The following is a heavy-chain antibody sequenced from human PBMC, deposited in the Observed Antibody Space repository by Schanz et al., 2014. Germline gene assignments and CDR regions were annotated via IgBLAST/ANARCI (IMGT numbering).Heavy chain of an antibody. CDR2: INSVGSNT. V-gene: IGHV3-74*01. Sequence: DVQLLESGGGLVQPGGSLRLSCAASGFTFSSHWMHWVRQDPGKGLVWVARINSVGSNTDYADSVTGRFTISRDNAKNTLYLQMNSLRAEDTAIYYCAKDAPYPFDLWGRGTLITVSS. CDR3: AKDAPYPFDL. J-gene: IGHJ2*01. CDR1: GFTFSSHW.